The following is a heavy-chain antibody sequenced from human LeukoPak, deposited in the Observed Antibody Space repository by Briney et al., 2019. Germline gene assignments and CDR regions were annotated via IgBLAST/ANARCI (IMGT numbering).Heavy chain of an antibody. CDR3: ATGGTLYYDILTGYHWENWFDP. J-gene: IGHJ5*02. CDR1: GYTLTELS. CDR2: FDPEGGET. Sequence: ASVRVSCKVSGYTLTELSMHWVRQAPGKGLEWMGGFDPEGGETIYAQKFQGRVTMTEDTSTDTAYMELSSLRSEDTAVYYCATGGTLYYDILTGYHWENWFDPWGRGTLVTVSS. V-gene: IGHV1-24*01. D-gene: IGHD3-9*01.